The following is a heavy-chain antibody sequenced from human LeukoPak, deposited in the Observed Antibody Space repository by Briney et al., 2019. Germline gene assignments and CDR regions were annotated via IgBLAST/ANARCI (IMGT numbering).Heavy chain of an antibody. CDR3: ARGHITRFLEWLLEDD. J-gene: IGHJ4*02. Sequence: GASVKVSCKASGYTFTAYGINWVRQAPGQGLEWMGWISAYNGNTNYAQKLQGRVTMTTDTSTSTAYMEVRSLRSDDTAVYYCARGHITRFLEWLLEDDWGQGTLVTVSS. D-gene: IGHD3-3*01. CDR2: ISAYNGNT. V-gene: IGHV1-18*01. CDR1: GYTFTAYG.